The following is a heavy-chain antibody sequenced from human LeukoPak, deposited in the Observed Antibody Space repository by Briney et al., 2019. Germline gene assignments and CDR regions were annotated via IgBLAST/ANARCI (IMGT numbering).Heavy chain of an antibody. CDR3: ARLTANHFDY. D-gene: IGHD2-21*02. CDR2: FGPNGINI. V-gene: IGHV3-23*05. Sequence: GGSLRLSCEASGFTLSTFTMSWVRQAPGMGLEWVSVFGPNGINIYYSESVRGRSTISRDVSRNTLSLQMSSLRPEDSAIYYCARLTANHFDYWGQGTLVTVSS. J-gene: IGHJ4*02. CDR1: GFTLSTFT.